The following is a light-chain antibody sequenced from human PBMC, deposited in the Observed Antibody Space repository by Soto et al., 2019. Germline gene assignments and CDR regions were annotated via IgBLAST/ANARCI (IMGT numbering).Light chain of an antibody. CDR3: QQLHDYPIT. Sequence: IQMSQSPSSVSSSLGDRVTITCRASQSIKNWLACYQQKPGKAPKVPLFAASSLQNGVPSRFSGSGSGTHFTLTITNLQPEDFATYYCQQLHDYPITFGQGTRLEIK. J-gene: IGKJ5*01. CDR1: QSIKNW. V-gene: IGKV1-12*01. CDR2: AAS.